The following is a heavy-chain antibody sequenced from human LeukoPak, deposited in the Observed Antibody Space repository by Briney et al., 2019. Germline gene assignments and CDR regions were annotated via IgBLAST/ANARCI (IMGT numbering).Heavy chain of an antibody. D-gene: IGHD6-19*01. CDR2: ISCSSSTI. V-gene: IGHV3-48*02. Sequence: GGSLRLSCAASGFTFSSYSMNWVRQAPGKGLEWVSYISCSSSTIYYADSVKGRFTTPRDNAKNSLYLQMNSLRDEDTAVYYCARAHSSGWYLFDYWGQGTLVTVSS. J-gene: IGHJ4*02. CDR1: GFTFSSYS. CDR3: ARAHSSGWYLFDY.